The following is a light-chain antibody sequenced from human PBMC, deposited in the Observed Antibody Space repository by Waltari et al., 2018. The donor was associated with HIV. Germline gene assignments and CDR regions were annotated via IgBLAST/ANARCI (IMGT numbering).Light chain of an antibody. V-gene: IGKV1-27*01. J-gene: IGKJ5*01. CDR3: QNYDSAPVA. CDR1: RDISND. Sequence: DIQMSQAPSSLSASVGARVTFTCRASRDISNDLAWYQQKSGEVPKLLIYGASTLRSGVSSRFRGSGSGTEFTLTINGLQPEDVASYYCQNYDSAPVAFGQGTRLEI. CDR2: GAS.